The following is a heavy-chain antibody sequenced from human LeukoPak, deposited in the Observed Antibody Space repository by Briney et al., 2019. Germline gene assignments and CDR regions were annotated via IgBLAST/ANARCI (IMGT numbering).Heavy chain of an antibody. CDR2: IYSGGST. D-gene: IGHD6-19*01. CDR3: ARDPFIAVAGTGDNDAFDI. CDR1: GFTVSSNY. V-gene: IGHV3-66*01. J-gene: IGHJ3*02. Sequence: GGSLRLSCAASGFTVSSNYMSWVRQAPGKGLEWVSVIYSGGSTYYADSVKGRFTTSRDNSKNTLYLQMNSLRAEDTAVYYCARDPFIAVAGTGDNDAFDIWGQGTMVTVSS.